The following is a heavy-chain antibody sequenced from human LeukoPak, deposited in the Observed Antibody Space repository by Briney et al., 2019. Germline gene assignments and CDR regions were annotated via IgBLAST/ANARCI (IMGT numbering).Heavy chain of an antibody. D-gene: IGHD6-19*01. CDR3: ARSGWEDYYYYMDV. CDR2: IIPIFGTA. V-gene: IGHV1-69*06. Sequence: GASVTVSCKASGGTFSSYAISWVRQAPGQGLEWMGGIIPIFGTANYAQKFQGRVTITADKSTSTAYMELSSLRSEDTAVYYCARSGWEDYYYYMDVWGKGTTVTVSS. CDR1: GGTFSSYA. J-gene: IGHJ6*03.